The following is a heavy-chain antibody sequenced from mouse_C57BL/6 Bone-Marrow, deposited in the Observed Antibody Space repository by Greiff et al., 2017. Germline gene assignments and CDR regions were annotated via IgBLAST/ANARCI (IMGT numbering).Heavy chain of an antibody. J-gene: IGHJ2*01. CDR1: GYTFTGYW. CDR3: AREGYDYVDY. D-gene: IGHD2-3*01. V-gene: IGHV1-69*01. Sequence: QVQLQQPGAELVMPGASVKLSCKASGYTFTGYWMHWVKQRPGQGLEWIGEIDPSDSYTNYNQKFKGKSTLTVDKSSSTAYMQLSSLTSEDSAVYYCAREGYDYVDYWGQGTTLTVSS. CDR2: IDPSDSYT.